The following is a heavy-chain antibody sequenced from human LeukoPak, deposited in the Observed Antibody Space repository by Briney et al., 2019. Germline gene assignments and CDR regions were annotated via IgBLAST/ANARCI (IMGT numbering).Heavy chain of an antibody. V-gene: IGHV3-64D*09. CDR1: GFPFSSYA. Sequence: GGFLRLSCSASGFPFSSYAMHWVRQAPGKGLEYVSAISDSGGSTYYADSVKGRFTISRDNSKNTLYLQMSSLRAEDTAVYFCVRGYSFGPYGMDVWGQGTTATVSS. D-gene: IGHD2-15*01. J-gene: IGHJ6*02. CDR3: VRGYSFGPYGMDV. CDR2: ISDSGGST.